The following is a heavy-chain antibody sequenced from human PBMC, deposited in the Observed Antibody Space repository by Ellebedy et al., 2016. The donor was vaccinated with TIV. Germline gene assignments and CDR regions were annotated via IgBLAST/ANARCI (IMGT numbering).Heavy chain of an antibody. J-gene: IGHJ4*02. CDR3: AKQRGHPLAAYDFDF. CDR2: MSGSGSST. D-gene: IGHD2-8*01. V-gene: IGHV3-23*01. Sequence: PGGSLRLSCAASGFTFSSDWMSRVRQAPGRGVEWVSRMSGSGSSTYYSDSVKGRFTISRDNSKGTLSLQMNRLRAEDTAIYYCAKQRGHPLAAYDFDFWGQGTLVSVSS. CDR1: GFTFSSDW.